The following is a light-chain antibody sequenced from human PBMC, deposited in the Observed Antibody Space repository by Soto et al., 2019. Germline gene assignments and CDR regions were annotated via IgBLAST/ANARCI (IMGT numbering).Light chain of an antibody. CDR3: SSYTSSTPVV. V-gene: IGLV2-14*01. CDR2: DVS. Sequence: QSALTQPASVSGSPGQSITISCTGTSSDVGAYNYVSWYQQHPGKAPKLMIYDVSNRPSGVSNRFSGSKSGNAASLTISGLHAEDEADYYCSSYTSSTPVVFGGGTKLTVL. CDR1: SSDVGAYNY. J-gene: IGLJ2*01.